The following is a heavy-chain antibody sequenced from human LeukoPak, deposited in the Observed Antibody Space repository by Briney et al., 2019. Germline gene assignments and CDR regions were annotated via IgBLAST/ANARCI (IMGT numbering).Heavy chain of an antibody. J-gene: IGHJ3*02. D-gene: IGHD3-10*01. CDR2: IIPIFGTA. V-gene: IGHV1-69*13. Sequence: SVKVSCKASGGTFSSYAISWVRQAPGQGLEWMGGIIPIFGTANFAQKFQGGVTITADESTSTAYMELSSLRSEDTAVYYCASLGGTTMVPLPFDIWGQGTMVTVSS. CDR1: GGTFSSYA. CDR3: ASLGGTTMVPLPFDI.